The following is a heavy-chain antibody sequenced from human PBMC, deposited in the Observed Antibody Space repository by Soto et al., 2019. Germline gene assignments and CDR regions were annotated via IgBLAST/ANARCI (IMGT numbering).Heavy chain of an antibody. CDR1: GLSDATSGVG. J-gene: IGHJ5*02. CDR2: TYWDGDK. V-gene: IGHV2-5*02. CDR3: AHRRFGTSRGWFDP. D-gene: IGHD1-1*01. Sequence: QITLTESGPSLVKPTQTLTLTCTFSGLSDATSGVGVGWIRQPPGKALEWLALTYWDGDKRYNPSLKDRLTTTKDTSKNHVVLTMTNMDPADTGTYYCAHRRFGTSRGWFDPWGQGTQVTVSS.